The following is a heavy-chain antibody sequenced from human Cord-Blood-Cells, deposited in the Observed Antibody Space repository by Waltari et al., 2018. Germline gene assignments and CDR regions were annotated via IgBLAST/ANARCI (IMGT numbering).Heavy chain of an antibody. Sequence: QVQLVESGGGVVQPGRSLRLSCAASGFTFSSYGMPWVRQAPGKGLGWVAVISYDGSNKYYADSVKGRFTISRDNSKNTLYLQMNSLRAEDTAVYYCAKELDAFDIWGQGTMVTVSS. V-gene: IGHV3-30*18. CDR3: AKELDAFDI. J-gene: IGHJ3*02. CDR1: GFTFSSYG. CDR2: ISYDGSNK.